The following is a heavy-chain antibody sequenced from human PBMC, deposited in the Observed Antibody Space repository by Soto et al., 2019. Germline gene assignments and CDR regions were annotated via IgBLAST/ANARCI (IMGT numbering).Heavy chain of an antibody. V-gene: IGHV1-69*01. D-gene: IGHD3-10*01. CDR3: ARGAGYYDSAALMGGRFDP. CDR1: GGTFSSYA. Sequence: QVQLVQSGAEVKKPGSSVKVSCKASGGTFSSYAISWVRQAPGQGLEWMGGIIPIFGTANYAQKFQGRVTITADESTSTAYMELSSLRSEDTAVYYCARGAGYYDSAALMGGRFDPWGQGTLVTVSS. J-gene: IGHJ5*02. CDR2: IIPIFGTA.